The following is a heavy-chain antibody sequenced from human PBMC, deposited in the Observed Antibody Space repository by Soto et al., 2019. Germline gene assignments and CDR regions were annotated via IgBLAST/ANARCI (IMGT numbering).Heavy chain of an antibody. CDR3: AKTICSGGSCYDFDY. J-gene: IGHJ4*02. CDR1: GGTFSSYA. D-gene: IGHD2-15*01. CDR2: IIPIFGTA. V-gene: IGHV1-69*13. Sequence: GASVKVSCKASGGTFSSYAISWVRQAPGQGLEWMGGIIPIFGTANYAQKFQGRVTITADESTSTAYMELSSLRSEDTAVYYCAKTICSGGSCYDFDYWGQGTLVTVSS.